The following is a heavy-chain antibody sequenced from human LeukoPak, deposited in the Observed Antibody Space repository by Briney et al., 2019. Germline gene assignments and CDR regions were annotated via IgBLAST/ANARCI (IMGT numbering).Heavy chain of an antibody. V-gene: IGHV1-18*01. D-gene: IGHD2-2*01. CDR1: GYTFTSYG. CDR2: ISAYNGNT. J-gene: IGHJ6*04. Sequence: AAVTVSCKPSGYTFTSYGISGVRQAPGQGVEWMGWISAYNGNTNYAQKLQGRVTMTTDTSTSTDYMELRSLRSDDTAVYYCARVLGMLIVVVPAARTVMDVWGKGTTVTVSS. CDR3: ARVLGMLIVVVPAARTVMDV.